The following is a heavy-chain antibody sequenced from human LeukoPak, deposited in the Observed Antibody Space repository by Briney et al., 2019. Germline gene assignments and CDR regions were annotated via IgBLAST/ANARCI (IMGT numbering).Heavy chain of an antibody. V-gene: IGHV1-2*02. CDR1: GYTFTGYY. CDR2: INPNSGGT. Sequence: ASVKVSCKASGYTFTGYYMHWVRQAPGQGLEWMGWINPNSGGTNYAQKFQGRVTITRNTSINTAYVELSSLRSEDTAVCFCARAPVWTGYYYYMDVWGKGTTVTVSS. J-gene: IGHJ6*03. CDR3: ARAPVWTGYYYYMDV. D-gene: IGHD3/OR15-3a*01.